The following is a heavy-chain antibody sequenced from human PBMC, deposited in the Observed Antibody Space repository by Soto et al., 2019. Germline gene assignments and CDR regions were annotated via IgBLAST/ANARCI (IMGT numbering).Heavy chain of an antibody. CDR1: IASISESSW. Sequence: PSETLCHTCAAPIASISESSWWSWIRQSPGKGLEWIGEIYHSGSTNYNPSLKSRVSISVDTSKTQFSLEIYSVTASDTAIYYCVRDPAPTEVLDWGEGAVVTVSS. CDR2: IYHSGST. CDR3: VRDPAPTEVLD. V-gene: IGHV4-4*02. J-gene: IGHJ4*02.